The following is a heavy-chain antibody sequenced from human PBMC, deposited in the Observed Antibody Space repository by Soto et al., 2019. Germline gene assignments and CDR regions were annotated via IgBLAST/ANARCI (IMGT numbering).Heavy chain of an antibody. V-gene: IGHV4-39*01. CDR2: IYYSGST. D-gene: IGHD2-2*01. J-gene: IGHJ4*02. CDR1: VGSISSSSYS. Sequence: SETLSLTCTVSVGSISSSSYSWGWIRQPPGKGLEWIGSIYYSGSTYYNPSLKSRVTISVDTSKNQFSLKLSSVTAADTAVYYCASQTDIVVVPPAPFDYWGQGTLVTVSS. CDR3: ASQTDIVVVPPAPFDY.